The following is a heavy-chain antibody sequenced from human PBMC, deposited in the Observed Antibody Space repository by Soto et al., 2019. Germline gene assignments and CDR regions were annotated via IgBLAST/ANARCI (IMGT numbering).Heavy chain of an antibody. D-gene: IGHD3-10*01. CDR2: IYHSGST. Sequence: SETLCLTCAVPGAYIRSSNWWRRVGDPPGVGLEWIWEIYHSGSTNYNPSLKSRVTISVDKSKNQFSLKLSSVTAADTAVYYCARAPYYFGSGSPGEPGVPYYYYGMDVWGQGTTVS. CDR1: GAYIRSSNW. V-gene: IGHV4-4*02. J-gene: IGHJ6*02. CDR3: ARAPYYFGSGSPGEPGVPYYYYGMDV.